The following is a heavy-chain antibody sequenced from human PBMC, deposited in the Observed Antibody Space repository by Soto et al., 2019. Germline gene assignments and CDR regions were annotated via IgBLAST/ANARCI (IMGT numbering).Heavy chain of an antibody. V-gene: IGHV3-23*01. J-gene: IGHJ4*02. CDR2: ISGSGGST. D-gene: IGHD1-26*01. CDR3: ARRCSGSYYEY. Sequence: EVQLLESGGGLVQPGGSLRLSCAASGFTFSSYAMRWVRQAPVKGLEWVSAISGSGGSTYYADSVQGRFTISRDNSKNTLYLHMNSLRADDTAVYYCARRCSGSYYEYWGQGTLVTVSS. CDR1: GFTFSSYA.